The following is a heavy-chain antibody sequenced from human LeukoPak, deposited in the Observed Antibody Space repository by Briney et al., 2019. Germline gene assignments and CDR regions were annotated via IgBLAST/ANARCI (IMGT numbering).Heavy chain of an antibody. D-gene: IGHD2-2*01. CDR1: GGTFSSYA. V-gene: IGHV1-69*04. CDR3: ARGFRYCSSTSCYLPYYFDY. Sequence: ASVKVSCKASGGTFSSYAISWVRQAPGQGLEWMGRIIPILGIANYAQKFQGRVTIAADKSTSTAYMELSSLRSEDTAVYYCARGFRYCSSTSCYLPYYFDYWGQGTLVTVSS. CDR2: IIPILGIA. J-gene: IGHJ4*02.